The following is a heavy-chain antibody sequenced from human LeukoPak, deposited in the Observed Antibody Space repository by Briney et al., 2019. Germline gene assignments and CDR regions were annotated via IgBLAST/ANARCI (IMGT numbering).Heavy chain of an antibody. CDR3: ATTPPFDY. V-gene: IGHV3-48*04. CDR1: RFTFSSYS. J-gene: IGHJ4*02. CDR2: ISSSSSTI. Sequence: PGGSLRLSCAASRFTFSSYSMNWVRQAPGKGLEWVSYISSSSSTIYYADSVKGRFTISRDNAKNSLYLQMNSLRAEDTAVYYCATTPPFDYWGQGTLVTVSS. D-gene: IGHD4-11*01.